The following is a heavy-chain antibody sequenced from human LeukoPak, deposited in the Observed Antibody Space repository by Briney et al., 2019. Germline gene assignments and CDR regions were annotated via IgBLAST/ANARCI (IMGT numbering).Heavy chain of an antibody. CDR2: IYHSGST. V-gene: IGHV4-4*02. D-gene: IGHD6-13*01. CDR1: GGSISSSNW. CDR3: ARDCIAAADTGYYYYMDV. J-gene: IGHJ6*03. Sequence: SETLSFTCAVSGGSISSSNWWSWVRQPPGQGLEWIGEIYHSGSTNYNPSLKSRVTISVDKSKNQFSLKLSSVTAADTAVYYCARDCIAAADTGYYYYMDVWGKGTTVTVSS.